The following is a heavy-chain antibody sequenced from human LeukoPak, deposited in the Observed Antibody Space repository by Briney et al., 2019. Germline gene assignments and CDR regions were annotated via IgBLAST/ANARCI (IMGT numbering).Heavy chain of an antibody. D-gene: IGHD3-16*01. J-gene: IGHJ6*03. V-gene: IGHV4-61*09. Sequence: SQTLSLTCTVSGDSISSGSFCWSWIRQPAGKGLDWIGHIYTTGSTNYNPSLKSRVTISVDTSKNQFSLKLSSVTAADTAVYYCARQGVGTYDYVDEGYYMDVWGKGTTVTISS. CDR1: GDSISSGSFC. CDR3: ARQGVGTYDYVDEGYYMDV. CDR2: IYTTGST.